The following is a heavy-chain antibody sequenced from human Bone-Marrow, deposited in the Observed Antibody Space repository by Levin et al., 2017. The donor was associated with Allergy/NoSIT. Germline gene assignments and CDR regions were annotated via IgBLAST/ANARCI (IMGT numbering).Heavy chain of an antibody. V-gene: IGHV3-21*01. CDR1: GFTFSSYS. CDR3: ARDTGYSSSWMGHFDY. CDR2: ISSSSSYI. Sequence: ASVKVSCAASGFTFSSYSMNWVRQAPGRGLEWVSSISSSSSYIYYADSVKGRFTISRDNAKNSLYLQMNSLRAEDTAVYYCARDTGYSSSWMGHFDYWGQGTLVTVSS. J-gene: IGHJ4*02. D-gene: IGHD6-13*01.